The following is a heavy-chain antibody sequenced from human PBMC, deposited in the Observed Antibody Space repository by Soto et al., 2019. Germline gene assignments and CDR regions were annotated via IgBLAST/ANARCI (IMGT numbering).Heavy chain of an antibody. Sequence: SETLSLTCAVCGGSFSGYYWSWIRQPPGKGLEWIGEINHSGSTNYNPSLKSRVTISVDTSKNQFSLKLSSVAAADTAVYYCARDLGCGGDCSAWYFDLWGRGTLVTVSS. D-gene: IGHD2-21*02. CDR2: INHSGST. CDR3: ARDLGCGGDCSAWYFDL. J-gene: IGHJ2*01. CDR1: GGSFSGYY. V-gene: IGHV4-34*01.